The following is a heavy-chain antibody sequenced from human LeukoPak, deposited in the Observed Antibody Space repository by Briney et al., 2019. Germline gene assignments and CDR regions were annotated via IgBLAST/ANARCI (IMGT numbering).Heavy chain of an antibody. CDR1: GFTFSSYS. Sequence: RGSLRLSCAASGFTFSSYSMNWVRQAPGKGLEWVSSISSSSSYIYYADSVKGRFTISRDNAKNSLYLQMNSLRAEDTAVYYCARVYRKGAGTTGFDYWGQGTLVTVSS. CDR2: ISSSSSYI. V-gene: IGHV3-21*01. CDR3: ARVYRKGAGTTGFDY. D-gene: IGHD1-7*01. J-gene: IGHJ4*02.